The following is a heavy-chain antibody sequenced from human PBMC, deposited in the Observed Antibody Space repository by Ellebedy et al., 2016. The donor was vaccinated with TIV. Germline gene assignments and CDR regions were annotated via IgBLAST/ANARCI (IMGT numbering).Heavy chain of an antibody. Sequence: MPGGSLRLSCTVSNYSINRGYYWGWIRQLPEKGLEWIGSIYYSGSAYSNPSLRSRVTISIDTSRNQFSLNVRSVTAADTGVYYCARPKRSASIAYPFDLWGQGTMVTVSS. CDR3: ARPKRSASIAYPFDL. V-gene: IGHV4-38-2*02. J-gene: IGHJ3*01. D-gene: IGHD6-6*01. CDR1: NYSINRGYY. CDR2: IYYSGSA.